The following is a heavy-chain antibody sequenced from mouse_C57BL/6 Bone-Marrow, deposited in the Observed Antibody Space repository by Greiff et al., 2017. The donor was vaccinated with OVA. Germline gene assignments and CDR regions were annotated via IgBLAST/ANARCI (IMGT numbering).Heavy chain of an antibody. D-gene: IGHD4-1*01. CDR2: IDPSGSST. J-gene: IGHJ1*03. CDR3: ARRLGRYYDV. Sequence: QVHVKQSGAELVKPGASVKLSCKASGYTFTSYWMQWVKQRPGQGLEWIGEIDPSGSSTNYNQKFKGKATLTVDTSSSTAYMQLSSLTSEDSAVYYYARRLGRYYDVWGTGTTVTVST. V-gene: IGHV1-50*01. CDR1: GYTFTSYW.